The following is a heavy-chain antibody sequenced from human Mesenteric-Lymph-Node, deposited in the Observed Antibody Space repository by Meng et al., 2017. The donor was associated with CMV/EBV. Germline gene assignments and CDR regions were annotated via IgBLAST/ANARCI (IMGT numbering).Heavy chain of an antibody. J-gene: IGHJ6*01. Sequence: GESLKISCAASGFTFSSYAMTWVRQAPGKGLEWVPGISESGTYYADSVRGRFTISRDNTRYILYLQMNSLRVEDTAVYFCAKDRSAYYHYGMDVWGQGTTVTVSS. CDR3: AKDRSAYYHYGMDV. V-gene: IGHV3-23*01. CDR1: GFTFSSYA. CDR2: ISESGT.